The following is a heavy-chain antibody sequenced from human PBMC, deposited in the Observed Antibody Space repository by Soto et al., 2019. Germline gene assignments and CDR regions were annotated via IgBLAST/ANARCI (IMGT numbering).Heavy chain of an antibody. CDR1: GFTFSSSA. CDR2: VRGSGGTT. CDR3: ARCTVDTIVTSGWCHYLDP. V-gene: IGHV3-23*01. D-gene: IGHD6-19*01. Sequence: EVQLLDSGGGLVQPGGSLRLSCAASGFTFSSSAMSWVRQAPGKGLEWVSAVRGSGGTTYYADSVRGRFTISRDNSKNNLYLQMTSLRAEDTAIYFCARCTVDTIVTSGWCHYLDPWGQGTLVTVSS. J-gene: IGHJ5*02.